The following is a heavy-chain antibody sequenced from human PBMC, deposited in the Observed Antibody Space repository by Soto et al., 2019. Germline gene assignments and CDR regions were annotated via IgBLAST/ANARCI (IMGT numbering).Heavy chain of an antibody. D-gene: IGHD6-19*01. CDR2: IYDSGST. J-gene: IGHJ4*02. V-gene: IGHV4-59*02. Sequence: PSETLSLTCTVSGGSVSSYYWSWVRQPPGKGLEWIGYIYDSGSTNYNPSLKSRVTISVDTSKNQFSLHLSSVTAADTAVYYCARGPVYGSDWNGRVDYWGRGTLVTVS. CDR1: GGSVSSYY. CDR3: ARGPVYGSDWNGRVDY.